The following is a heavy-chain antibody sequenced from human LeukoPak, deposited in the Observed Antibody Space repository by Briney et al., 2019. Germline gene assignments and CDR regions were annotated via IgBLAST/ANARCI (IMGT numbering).Heavy chain of an antibody. J-gene: IGHJ5*02. CDR3: ARGGGHSYGFVFDP. CDR2: IYYSGST. Sequence: SETLSLTCTVSGGSISSYYWSWIRQPPGKGLEWIGYIYYSGSTNYNPSLKSRVTISVDTSKNQFSLKLSSVTAADTAVYYCARGGGHSYGFVFDPWGQGTLVTVSS. D-gene: IGHD5-18*01. CDR1: GGSISSYY. V-gene: IGHV4-59*01.